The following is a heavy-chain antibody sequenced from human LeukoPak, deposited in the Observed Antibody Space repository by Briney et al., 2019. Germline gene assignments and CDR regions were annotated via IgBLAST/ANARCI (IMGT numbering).Heavy chain of an antibody. V-gene: IGHV4-34*01. J-gene: IGHJ4*01. Sequence: SETLSLTCAFYGGSFSGYYWSWIRQPPGKGVEWIGENNHSGSTNYNPSLKSRVTISVDTSKNQFSLKLSSVTAADTAVYYCARGPLRLDYWGHGTLVTVSS. CDR3: ARGPLRLDY. CDR2: NNHSGST. CDR1: GGSFSGYY.